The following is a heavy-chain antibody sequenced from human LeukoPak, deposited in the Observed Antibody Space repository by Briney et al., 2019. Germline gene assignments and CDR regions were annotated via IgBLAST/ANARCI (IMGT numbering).Heavy chain of an antibody. J-gene: IGHJ6*03. CDR2: ISGSGGST. V-gene: IGHV3-23*01. CDR3: AKDQVPAARYYYYMDV. CDR1: GFTVSSNY. D-gene: IGHD2-2*01. Sequence: TGGSLRLSCAASGFTVSSNYMSWVRQAPGKGLEWVSAISGSGGSTYYADSVKGRFTISRDNSKNTLYLQMSSLRAEDTAVYYCAKDQVPAARYYYYMDVWGKGTTVTISS.